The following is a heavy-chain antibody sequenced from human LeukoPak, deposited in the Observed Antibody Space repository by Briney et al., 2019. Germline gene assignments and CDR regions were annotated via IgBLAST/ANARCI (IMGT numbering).Heavy chain of an antibody. CDR2: ISWNSGSI. J-gene: IGHJ3*02. D-gene: IGHD1-26*01. Sequence: GRSLRLSCAASGFTFDDYAMHWVRQAPGKGLEWVSGISWNSGSIGYADSVKGRFTISRDNAKNSLYLQMNSLRAEDTALYYCAKERGVSSGELIPRADAFDIWGQGTMVTVSS. CDR1: GFTFDDYA. CDR3: AKERGVSSGELIPRADAFDI. V-gene: IGHV3-9*01.